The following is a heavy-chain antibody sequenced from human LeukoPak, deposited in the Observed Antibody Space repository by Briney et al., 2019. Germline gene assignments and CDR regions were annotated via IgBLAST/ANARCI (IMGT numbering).Heavy chain of an antibody. J-gene: IGHJ4*02. D-gene: IGHD3-10*01. Sequence: SETLSLTCTVSGGSISSGGYYWSWIRQPPGKGLEWVGYIYHSGSTYYNPSLKSRVTISVDRSKNQFSLKLSSVTAADTAVYYCATSWVPGGDSKLWFGELFPFDYWGQGTLVTVSS. CDR2: IYHSGST. CDR1: GGSISSGGYY. CDR3: ATSWVPGGDSKLWFGELFPFDY. V-gene: IGHV4-30-2*01.